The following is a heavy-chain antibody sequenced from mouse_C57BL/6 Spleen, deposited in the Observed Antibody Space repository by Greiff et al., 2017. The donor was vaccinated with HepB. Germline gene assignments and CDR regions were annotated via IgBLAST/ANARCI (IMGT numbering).Heavy chain of an antibody. D-gene: IGHD1-1*01. CDR1: GYTFTSYW. CDR3: ARPYYQAFFDV. V-gene: IGHV1-69*01. CDR2: IDPSDSYT. Sequence: QVQLQQPGAELVMPGASVKLSCKASGYTFTSYWMHWVKQRPGQGLEWIGEIDPSDSYTNYNQKFKGKSTLTVDKSSSTAYMQLSSLTSEDSAVYDCARPYYQAFFDVWGTGTTVTVSS. J-gene: IGHJ1*03.